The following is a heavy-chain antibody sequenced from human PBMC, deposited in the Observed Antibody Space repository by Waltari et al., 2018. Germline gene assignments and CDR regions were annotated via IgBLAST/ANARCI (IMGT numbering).Heavy chain of an antibody. CDR2: INHSGST. CDR1: GGSFSGYY. V-gene: IGHV4-34*01. D-gene: IGHD5-12*01. CDR3: ARTHNKWLRFSFFDY. J-gene: IGHJ4*02. Sequence: QVQLQQWGAGLLKPSETLSLTCAVYGGSFSGYYWSWIRQPPGKGLEWIGEINHSGSTNYNPSLKSRVTISVDTSKNQFSLKLSSVTAADTAVYYCARTHNKWLRFSFFDYWGQGTLVTVSS.